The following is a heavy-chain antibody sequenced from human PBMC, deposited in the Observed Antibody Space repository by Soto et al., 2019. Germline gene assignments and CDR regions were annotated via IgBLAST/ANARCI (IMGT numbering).Heavy chain of an antibody. J-gene: IGHJ6*02. CDR1: GGSFSGYY. Sequence: SETLSLTCAVYGGSFSGYYWSWIHQPPGKGLEWIGEINHSGSTNYNPSLKSRVTISVDTSKKQFSLKLRSVTAADTAVYYCARGGERITISGVRTKEYYYGMVDWGQGTTLTVSS. CDR2: INHSGST. V-gene: IGHV4-34*01. D-gene: IGHD3-3*01. CDR3: ARGGERITISGVRTKEYYYGMVD.